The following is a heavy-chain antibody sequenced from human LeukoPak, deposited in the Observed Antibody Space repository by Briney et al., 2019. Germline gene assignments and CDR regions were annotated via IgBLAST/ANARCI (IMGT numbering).Heavy chain of an antibody. CDR2: ISSDGNTK. CDR3: ARDSQYAMDV. Sequence: PGRSLTLSCAPSIHTYKICFMLWPRQAPGKGLEWVAIISSDGNTKYYADSVKGRFTITRGNSSNTLYLQMNSLRADDSAVYSCARDSQYAMDVWGQGTTVTVSS. V-gene: IGHV3-30-3*01. J-gene: IGHJ6*02. CDR1: IHTYKICF.